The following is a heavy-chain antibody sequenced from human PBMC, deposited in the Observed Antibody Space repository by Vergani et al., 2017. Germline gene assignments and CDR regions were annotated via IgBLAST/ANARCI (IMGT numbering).Heavy chain of an antibody. V-gene: IGHV1-69*08. Sequence: QFQLVQSGAEVKKPGSSVRVSCKASGATFRSNTISWVRQVPGQGLEWMGRITPVLGKTKYAQDFQGRLTITADTSTSTAYMELTSLRSQDPAVYYCARDPRGYGGDPEDYYYGMDVWGQGTTVTVSS. CDR1: GATFRSNT. J-gene: IGHJ6*02. CDR3: ARDPRGYGGDPEDYYYGMDV. CDR2: ITPVLGKT. D-gene: IGHD2-21*02.